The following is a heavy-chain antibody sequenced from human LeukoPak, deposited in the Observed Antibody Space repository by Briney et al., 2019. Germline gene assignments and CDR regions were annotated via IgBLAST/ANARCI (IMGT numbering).Heavy chain of an antibody. Sequence: PGGSLRLSCAASGFTFSDYYMSWIRQAPGKGLGWVSYISSSSSYTNYADSVKGRFTISRDNAKNSLYLQMNSLRAEDTAVYYCARVPRITMVRGVIMAYYFDYWGQGTLVTVSS. CDR2: ISSSSSYT. CDR1: GFTFSDYY. V-gene: IGHV3-11*05. J-gene: IGHJ4*02. CDR3: ARVPRITMVRGVIMAYYFDY. D-gene: IGHD3-10*01.